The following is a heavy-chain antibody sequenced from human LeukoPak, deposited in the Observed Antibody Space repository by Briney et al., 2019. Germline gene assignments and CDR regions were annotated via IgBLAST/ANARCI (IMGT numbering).Heavy chain of an antibody. CDR1: GFTFTNAW. CDR3: ATDLGSMYGLSY. Sequence: PGGSLRLSCAASGFTFTNAWMTWVRQAPGKGLEAVGLIKSKAEGGTADFGAPVKGRFAISRDDSKNTLYLQMNSLKIEDTAVYYCATDLGSMYGLSYWGQGTLVTVSS. J-gene: IGHJ4*02. CDR2: IKSKAEGGTA. D-gene: IGHD2-8*01. V-gene: IGHV3-15*01.